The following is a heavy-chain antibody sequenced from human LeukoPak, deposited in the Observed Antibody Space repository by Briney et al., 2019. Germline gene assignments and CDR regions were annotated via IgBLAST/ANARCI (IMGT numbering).Heavy chain of an antibody. D-gene: IGHD6-19*01. CDR2: IYYSGRT. CDR1: GDSISRSDSY. V-gene: IGHV4-39*07. J-gene: IGHJ4*02. CDR3: ARDGSSAVADY. Sequence: SETLSLTCSVSGDSISRSDSYWDWIRQPPGKGLEWIGTIYYSGRTYYSPSLKSRVTISVDTSKNQFSLKLSSVTAADTAVYYCARDGSSAVADYWGQGTLVTVSS.